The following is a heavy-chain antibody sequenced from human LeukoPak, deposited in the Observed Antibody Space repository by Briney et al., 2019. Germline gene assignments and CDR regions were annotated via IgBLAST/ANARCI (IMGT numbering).Heavy chain of an antibody. CDR2: IWFDGSNK. V-gene: IGHV3-33*06. D-gene: IGHD3-10*01. CDR3: AKTRVGTFGGFFDY. Sequence: PGGSLRLSCAASGFSFSSIGMPWVRQAPGKGLEWVSGIWFDGSNKNYADSVKGRFTISRDNSKNTLYLQMNSLRADDTAVYYCAKTRVGTFGGFFDYWGQGTLVTVSS. CDR1: GFSFSSIG. J-gene: IGHJ4*02.